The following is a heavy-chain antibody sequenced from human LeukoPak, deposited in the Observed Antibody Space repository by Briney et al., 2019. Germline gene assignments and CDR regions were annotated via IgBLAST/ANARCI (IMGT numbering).Heavy chain of an antibody. CDR1: GFIFSSYG. Sequence: GGSLRLSCAASGFIFSSYGMNWVRQAPGKGLEWVSYISSSGSTIFYADSVKGRFTISRDNTKNSLYLQMNGLRAEETAVYYCARDRGGSGWYYFDYWGQGTLVTVSS. CDR3: ARDRGGSGWYYFDY. D-gene: IGHD6-19*01. J-gene: IGHJ4*02. V-gene: IGHV3-48*01. CDR2: ISSSGSTI.